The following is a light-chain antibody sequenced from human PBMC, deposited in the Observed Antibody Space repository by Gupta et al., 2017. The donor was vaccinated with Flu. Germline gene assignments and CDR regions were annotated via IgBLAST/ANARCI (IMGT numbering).Light chain of an antibody. CDR1: QMINDW. CDR3: QIYRTF. V-gene: IGKV1-5*03. J-gene: IGKJ1*01. Sequence: DVQITQSPSTLSANVGDRVTISCRTSQMINDWLAWYQQTPGKAPKLLIYKASVLATGVPSRFSGSGSGTEFTLTIKSLQPDDFATYFGQIYRTFFGQGTTVE. CDR2: KAS.